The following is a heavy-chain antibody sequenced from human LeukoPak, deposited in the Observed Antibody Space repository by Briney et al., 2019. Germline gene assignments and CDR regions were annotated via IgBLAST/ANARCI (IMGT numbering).Heavy chain of an antibody. V-gene: IGHV3-23*01. CDR2: ISGSGGST. CDR3: AKVKLELRLHDAFDI. D-gene: IGHD1-7*01. J-gene: IGHJ3*02. CDR1: GFTFSSYG. Sequence: PGGSLRLSCAASGFTFSSYGMSWVRQAPGKGLEWVSAISGSGGSTYYADSVKGRFTISRDNSKNTLYVQMNSLRAEDTAVYYCAKVKLELRLHDAFDIWGQGTMVTVSS.